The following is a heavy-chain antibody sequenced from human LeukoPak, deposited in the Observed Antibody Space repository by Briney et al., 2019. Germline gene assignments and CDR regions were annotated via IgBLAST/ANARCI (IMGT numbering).Heavy chain of an antibody. J-gene: IGHJ5*02. CDR3: ARHNRGWFDP. CDR2: ISGSGGST. Sequence: GGSLRLSCAASGFTFSSYGMSWVRQAPGKGLEWVSAISGSGGSTYYADSVKGRFTISRDNSKNTLYLQMNSLRAEDTAVYYCARHNRGWFDPWGQGTLVTVSS. V-gene: IGHV3-23*01. D-gene: IGHD1-1*01. CDR1: GFTFSSYG.